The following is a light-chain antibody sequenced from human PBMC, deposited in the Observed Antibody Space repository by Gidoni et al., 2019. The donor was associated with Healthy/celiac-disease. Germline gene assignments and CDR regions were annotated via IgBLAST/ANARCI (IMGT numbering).Light chain of an antibody. CDR1: SSDVGGYNY. CDR2: EVS. Sequence: QSALTQPASGSGSPGHSITISCPGTSSDVGGYNYVSWYQQHPGKAPKLMIYEVSNRPSGVSNRFSGSKSGNTASLTISGLQAEDEADYYCSSYTSSSTRVFGTGTKVTVL. V-gene: IGLV2-14*01. CDR3: SSYTSSSTRV. J-gene: IGLJ1*01.